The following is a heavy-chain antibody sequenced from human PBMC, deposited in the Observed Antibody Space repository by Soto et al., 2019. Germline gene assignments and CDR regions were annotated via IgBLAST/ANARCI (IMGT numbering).Heavy chain of an antibody. Sequence: QITLKESGPTLVKPTQTLTLTCTFSGFSVSTSGVGVAWIRQPPGKALEWLALIYWDDDKRYSPFLQSRVTITKDTTRTGVDLTMTNMDPVDTATYYCAHKGGRGAGMDVWGQGTTVTVSS. D-gene: IGHD2-15*01. CDR2: IYWDDDK. V-gene: IGHV2-5*02. CDR1: GFSVSTSGVG. J-gene: IGHJ6*02. CDR3: AHKGGRGAGMDV.